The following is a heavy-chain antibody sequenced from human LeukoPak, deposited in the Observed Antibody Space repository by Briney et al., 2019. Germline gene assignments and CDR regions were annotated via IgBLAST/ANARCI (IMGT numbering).Heavy chain of an antibody. CDR2: TFTGETS. D-gene: IGHD2-21*02. J-gene: IGHJ2*01. CDR3: AREVVTFSGPLGSKWYFDL. Sequence: SQTLSLTCTVSGDSITSGSHYWNWIRQPAGRGLEWLGRTFTGETSNVNPSLKSRVSVSVDVSKNQFSLKPNSVTAADTAVYYCAREVVTFSGPLGSKWYFDLWGRGTLVTVSS. V-gene: IGHV4-61*02. CDR1: GDSITSGSHY.